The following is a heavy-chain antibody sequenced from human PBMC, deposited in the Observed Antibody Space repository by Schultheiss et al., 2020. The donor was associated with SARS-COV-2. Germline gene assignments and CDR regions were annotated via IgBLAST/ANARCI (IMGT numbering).Heavy chain of an antibody. J-gene: IGHJ6*02. CDR2: IYPGDSDT. CDR3: ARADYCGGDCVRDYYYYGMDV. D-gene: IGHD2-21*01. CDR1: GYSFTSYW. Sequence: GESLKISCKGSGYSFTSYWIGWVRQMPGKGLEWMGIIYPGDSDTRYSPSFQGQVTISADKSISTAYLQWSSLKASDTAMYYCARADYCGGDCVRDYYYYGMDVWGQGTTVTVSS. V-gene: IGHV5-51*01.